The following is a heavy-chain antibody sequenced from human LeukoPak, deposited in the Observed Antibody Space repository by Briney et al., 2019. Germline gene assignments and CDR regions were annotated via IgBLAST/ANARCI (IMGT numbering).Heavy chain of an antibody. J-gene: IGHJ4*02. CDR2: ISRNGETI. CDR3: ARNDLLTGYFNPPDF. CDR1: GFIFGDYY. Sequence: KPGGSLRLSCAASGFIFGDYYMSWIRQAPGKGLEWVAYISRNGETIYYADSVKGRFTISRDNSKNSVYLQMNSLTAEDTAVYYCARNDLLTGYFNPPDFWGQGTLVTVSP. D-gene: IGHD3-9*01. V-gene: IGHV3-11*01.